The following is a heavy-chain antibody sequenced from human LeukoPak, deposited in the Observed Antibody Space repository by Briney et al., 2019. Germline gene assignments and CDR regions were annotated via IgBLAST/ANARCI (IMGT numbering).Heavy chain of an antibody. CDR3: ARESSGGMVATRAGVDY. CDR1: GFTVSGNY. J-gene: IGHJ4*02. Sequence: GGSLRLSCAVSGFTVSGNYMSWVRQAPGKGLEWVSLIYSGGTTYYADSVKGRFTISRDNSKNTLYLQMNSLRAEDTAVYYCARESSGGMVATRAGVDYWGQGTLVTVSS. CDR2: IYSGGTT. D-gene: IGHD1-26*01. V-gene: IGHV3-53*01.